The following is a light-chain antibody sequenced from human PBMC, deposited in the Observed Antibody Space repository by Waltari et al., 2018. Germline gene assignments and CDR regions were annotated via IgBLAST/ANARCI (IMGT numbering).Light chain of an antibody. CDR1: QSISNY. CDR2: KAS. V-gene: IGKV1-5*03. Sequence: DIQMTQSPSTLSASVGDTITITCRASQSISNYLAWYQQKPGKAPKLLIYKASSSGSGVPSRFSGSGSGTEFTLTISSLQPDDFATYYCKKYNTYSSFGQGTKLEIK. J-gene: IGKJ2*03. CDR3: KKYNTYSS.